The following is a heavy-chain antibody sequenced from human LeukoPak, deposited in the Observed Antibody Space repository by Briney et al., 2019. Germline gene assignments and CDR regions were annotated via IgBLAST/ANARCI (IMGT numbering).Heavy chain of an antibody. CDR1: GLTFCDHF. D-gene: IGHD5-12*01. Sequence: GGSLRLSCAASGLTFCDHFLDWVRQAPGKGLEWGGRSRNKGNSYTTEYAASGKGKFTIERDEKKNYVYLQMNSLQAEDTAVYYCATFFGYDFGYRGQGTLVTVS. V-gene: IGHV3-72*01. J-gene: IGHJ4*02. CDR3: ATFFGYDFGY. CDR2: SRNKGNSYTT.